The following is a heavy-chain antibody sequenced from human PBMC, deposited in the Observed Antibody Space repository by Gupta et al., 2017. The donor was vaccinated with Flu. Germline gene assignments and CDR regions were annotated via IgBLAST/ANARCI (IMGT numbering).Heavy chain of an antibody. D-gene: IGHD4-23*01. CDR1: GGSISSSY. CDR2: IYYSGRGNT. J-gene: IGHJ3*01. CDR3: ATRATVVTPDSFDL. V-gene: IGHV4-59*08. Sequence: QVQLQESGPGLVKPSETLSLTCTVSGGSISSSYWTWIRQPPGKGLEWIGYIYYSGRGNTNYNPSLKSRVTISVDKSKNQLSLRLTSVIAADTAVYYCATRATVVTPDSFDLWGQGTMVTVSS.